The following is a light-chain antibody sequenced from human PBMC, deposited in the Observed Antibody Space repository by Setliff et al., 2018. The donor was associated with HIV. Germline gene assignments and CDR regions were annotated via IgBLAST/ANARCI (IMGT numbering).Light chain of an antibody. CDR1: SDNFGSYNL. J-gene: IGLJ1*01. CDR2: EGT. CDR3: CSYAGTNILYV. Sequence: SVLTQPASVSGSPGQSITISCTGTSDNFGSYNLVSWYQQHPGKAPKLMIYEGTKRPSGVSNRFSGSKSGNTASLTISGLQAEDEADYYCCSYAGTNILYVFGTGTKV. V-gene: IGLV2-23*01.